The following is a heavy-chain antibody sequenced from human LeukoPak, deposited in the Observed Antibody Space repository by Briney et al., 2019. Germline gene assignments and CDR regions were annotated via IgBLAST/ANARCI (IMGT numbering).Heavy chain of an antibody. J-gene: IGHJ4*02. V-gene: IGHV4-34*01. CDR2: INHSGST. Sequence: SETLSLTCAVYGVSFGVYYWSWIRQPPGKGLEWIGEINHSGSTNYNPSLKSRVTISVDTPKNHFSLKLSSVAAADTAVYYCAGPGAGNLDYWGQGTLVTVSS. CDR1: GVSFGVYY. CDR3: AGPGAGNLDY. D-gene: IGHD3-10*01.